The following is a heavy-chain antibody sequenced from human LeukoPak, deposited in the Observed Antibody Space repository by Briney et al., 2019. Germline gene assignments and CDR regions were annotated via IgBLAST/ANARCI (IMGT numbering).Heavy chain of an antibody. V-gene: IGHV3-53*01. CDR3: ARGSPLWSGYVIDY. CDR2: IYAGGDT. D-gene: IGHD3-3*01. Sequence: GGSLRLSCAASGFTVSGNYMTWVRRAPGKGLEWVSVIYAGGDTYYADSVKGRLTISRDQSKNTLFLQMNSLKTEDTAVYYCARGSPLWSGYVIDYWGQGILVTVSS. J-gene: IGHJ4*02. CDR1: GFTVSGNY.